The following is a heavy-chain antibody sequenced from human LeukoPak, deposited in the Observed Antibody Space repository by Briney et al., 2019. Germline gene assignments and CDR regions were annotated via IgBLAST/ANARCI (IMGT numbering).Heavy chain of an antibody. J-gene: IGHJ3*02. CDR3: ARGVGYIVVVPAAIDI. Sequence: SETLSLTCTVSGGSISSGGYYWCWIRQPPGKGLEWIGYIYHSGSTYYNPSLKSRVTISVDRSKNQFSLKLSSVTAADTAVYYCARGVGYIVVVPAAIDIWGQGTMVTVSS. V-gene: IGHV4-30-2*01. D-gene: IGHD2-2*01. CDR2: IYHSGST. CDR1: GGSISSGGYY.